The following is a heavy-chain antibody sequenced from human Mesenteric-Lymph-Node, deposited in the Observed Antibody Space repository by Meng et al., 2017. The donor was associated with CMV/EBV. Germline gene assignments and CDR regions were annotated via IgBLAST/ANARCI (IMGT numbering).Heavy chain of an antibody. CDR3: AKGDCSSTSCRWYDAFDI. CDR2: IYSGGSST. V-gene: IGHV3-23*03. CDR1: GFTFSSYA. J-gene: IGHJ3*02. D-gene: IGHD2-2*01. Sequence: GESLKISCAASGFTFSSYAMSWVRQAPGKGLEWVSVIYSGGSSTYYADSVKGRFTISRDNSKNTLYLQMNSLRAEDTAVYYCAKGDCSSTSCRWYDAFDIWGQGTMVTVSS.